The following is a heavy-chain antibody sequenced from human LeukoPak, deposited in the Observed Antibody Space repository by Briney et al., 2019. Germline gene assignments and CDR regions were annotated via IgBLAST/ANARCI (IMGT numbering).Heavy chain of an antibody. CDR1: GGSFSGYY. CDR2: INHSGST. D-gene: IGHD5-18*01. V-gene: IGHV4-34*01. CDR3: AGGTPGGYSYRYY. J-gene: IGHJ4*02. Sequence: SETLSLTCAVYGGSFSGYYWRWIRQPPGKGLEWIGEINHSGSTNYNPSLKSRVTISVDTSKNQFSLKLSSVTAADTAVYYCAGGTPGGYSYRYYWGQGTLVTVSS.